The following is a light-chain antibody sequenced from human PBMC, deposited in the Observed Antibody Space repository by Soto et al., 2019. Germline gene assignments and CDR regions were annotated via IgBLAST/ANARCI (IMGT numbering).Light chain of an antibody. J-gene: IGKJ2*01. V-gene: IGKV1-5*01. CDR2: DAP. CDR1: QSISSW. CDR3: QQYNSYRYT. Sequence: DIQMTQPPSTLSASVGDRVTITCRASQSISSWLAWYQQKPGKAPKLLIYDAPSLESGVPSRFSGSGSGTEFTLTISSLQPDDFATYYCQQYNSYRYTFGQGTKVDIK.